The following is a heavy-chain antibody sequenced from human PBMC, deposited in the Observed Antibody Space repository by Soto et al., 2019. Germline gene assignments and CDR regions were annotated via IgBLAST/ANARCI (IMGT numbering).Heavy chain of an antibody. J-gene: IGHJ5*01. CDR1: GFSLSTHGVG. D-gene: IGHD2-15*01. CDR2: IYWDDDK. CDR3: AHAMLYCTGGSCSTWFDS. V-gene: IGHV2-5*02. Sequence: QITLKESGPTLVKPTQTLTLTCTFSGFSLSTHGVGVGWVRQPAGKALEWHALIYWDDDKRYSASLNSRLTITKDTSKNQVVLTMTNMDPVDTATYYCAHAMLYCTGGSCSTWFDSWGQGTLVTVSS.